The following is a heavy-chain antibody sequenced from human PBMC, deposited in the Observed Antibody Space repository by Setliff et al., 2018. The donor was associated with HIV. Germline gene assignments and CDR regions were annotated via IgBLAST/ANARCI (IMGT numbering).Heavy chain of an antibody. Sequence: ASVKVSCKASGGTFSRLAISWVRQAPGQGPEWMGGIIPVFGTPNYAQKFQGRVTMTTDTSTSTAYMELRSLRSDDTAVYYCARDLPTLLSSSWAYWGQGTLVTVSS. J-gene: IGHJ4*02. V-gene: IGHV1-69*05. D-gene: IGHD6-13*01. CDR1: GGTFSRLA. CDR2: IIPVFGTP. CDR3: ARDLPTLLSSSWAY.